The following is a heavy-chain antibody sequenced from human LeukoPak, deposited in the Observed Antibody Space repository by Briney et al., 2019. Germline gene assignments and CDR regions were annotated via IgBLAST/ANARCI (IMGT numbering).Heavy chain of an antibody. J-gene: IGHJ3*01. CDR3: AIQTYYTDSSGYSFHTFDV. CDR2: IYYSGST. D-gene: IGHD3-22*01. Sequence: SETLSLTCTVSGGSISNSPQYWGCIRQSPGKGLEWIGSIYYSGSTFYNPSLKNRVTISVDTSKNQYSLSLNSVTAADTAVYYCAIQTYYTDSSGYSFHTFDVWGQGTMVTVSS. CDR1: GGSISNSPQY. V-gene: IGHV4-39*07.